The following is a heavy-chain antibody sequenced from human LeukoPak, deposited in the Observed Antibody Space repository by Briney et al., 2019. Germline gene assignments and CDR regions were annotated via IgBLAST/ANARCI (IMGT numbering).Heavy chain of an antibody. Sequence: SQTLSLTCTVSGGSISSGGYYWTWIRQPPGKGLEWIGYIYHSGSTYYNPSLKSRVTISVDRSKNQFSLKLSSVTAADTAVYYCARATVPITIFGVVIDPVGAFDIWGQGTMVTVPS. V-gene: IGHV4-30-2*01. D-gene: IGHD3-3*01. J-gene: IGHJ3*02. CDR2: IYHSGST. CDR1: GGSISSGGYY. CDR3: ARATVPITIFGVVIDPVGAFDI.